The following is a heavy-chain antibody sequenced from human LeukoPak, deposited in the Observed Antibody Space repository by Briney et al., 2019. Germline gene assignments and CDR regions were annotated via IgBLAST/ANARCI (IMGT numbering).Heavy chain of an antibody. J-gene: IGHJ3*02. CDR1: GYTFTGYY. CDR3: ARDYPYYYDSSGVEEDAFDI. V-gene: IGHV1-2*02. Sequence: ASVKVSCKASGYTFTGYYMHWVRQAPGQGLEWMGWINPNSGGTNYAQKFQGRVTMTRDTSISTAYMELSRLRSDDTAVYYCARDYPYYYDSSGVEEDAFDIWGQGTMVTVSS. D-gene: IGHD3-22*01. CDR2: INPNSGGT.